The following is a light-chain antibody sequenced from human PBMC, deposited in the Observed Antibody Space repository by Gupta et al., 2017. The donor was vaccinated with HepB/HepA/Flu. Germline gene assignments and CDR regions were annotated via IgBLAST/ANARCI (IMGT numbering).Light chain of an antibody. CDR2: AAS. J-gene: IGKJ2*03. CDR3: QQHNSCPPAS. V-gene: IGKV1-9*01. Sequence: DIPLNSFPSFLSASVGDRVTITCRASQGIGTYLAWYPQKPGKAPKLLIYAASTLQTGVPSRFSGSGSGTEFILTISSRQTEDFATYFCQQHNSCPPASFGQGTRLDIK. CDR1: QGIGTY.